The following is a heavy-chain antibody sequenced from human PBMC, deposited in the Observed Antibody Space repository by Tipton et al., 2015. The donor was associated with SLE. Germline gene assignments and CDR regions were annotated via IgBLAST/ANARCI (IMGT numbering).Heavy chain of an antibody. CDR3: ARDNVYFDLPYC. CDR1: GYTFNTFG. J-gene: IGHJ4*02. D-gene: IGHD3-3*01. V-gene: IGHV1-18*01. Sequence: QVQLVQSGAEVKQPGSSVKVSCKTSGYTFNTFGISWVRQAPGQGLEWMGWISGYNGNTEYAQKFQGRITMTTDTSTSTAYMVLGSLRSDDTVLYYCARDNVYFDLPYCWGQGSLVTVSS. CDR2: ISGYNGNT.